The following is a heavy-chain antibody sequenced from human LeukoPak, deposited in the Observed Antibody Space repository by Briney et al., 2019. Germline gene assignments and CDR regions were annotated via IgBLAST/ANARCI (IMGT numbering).Heavy chain of an antibody. CDR2: IYYSGGT. Sequence: PSETLSLTXTVSGGSISTYYWSWLRQPPGKGLEWIGYIYYSGGTNDNPSLKSRVTISVDTSKNQFSLKLSSVTAADTAVYYCARRNKFSSGWFVIDYWGQGTLVTVSS. CDR1: GGSISTYY. D-gene: IGHD6-19*01. CDR3: ARRNKFSSGWFVIDY. V-gene: IGHV4-59*01. J-gene: IGHJ4*02.